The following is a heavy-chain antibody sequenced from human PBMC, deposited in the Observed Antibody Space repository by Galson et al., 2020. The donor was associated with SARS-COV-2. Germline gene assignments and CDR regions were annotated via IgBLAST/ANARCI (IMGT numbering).Heavy chain of an antibody. Sequence: TFSSYGMHWVRQAPGKGLEWVAVIWYDGSNKYYADSVKGRFTISRDNSKNTLYLQMNSLRAEDTAVYYCAKTGPAAVSSAYYYYGMDVWGQGTTVTVSS. V-gene: IGHV3-33*06. CDR1: TFSSYG. J-gene: IGHJ6*02. CDR3: AKTGPAAVSSAYYYYGMDV. D-gene: IGHD2-2*01. CDR2: IWYDGSNK.